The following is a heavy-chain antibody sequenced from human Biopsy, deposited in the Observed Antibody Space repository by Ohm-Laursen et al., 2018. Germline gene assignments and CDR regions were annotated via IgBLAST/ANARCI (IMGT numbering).Heavy chain of an antibody. J-gene: IGHJ3*02. V-gene: IGHV3-53*01. Sequence: SLRLSCAASGFTVSSNYMSWVRQAPGKGLEWVSVIYSGGSTYYADSVKGRFTISRDNSKNTLYLQMNSLRAEDTAVYYCARSGWPENDAFDIWGQGTTVPVSS. CDR1: GFTVSSNY. D-gene: IGHD6-19*01. CDR2: IYSGGST. CDR3: ARSGWPENDAFDI.